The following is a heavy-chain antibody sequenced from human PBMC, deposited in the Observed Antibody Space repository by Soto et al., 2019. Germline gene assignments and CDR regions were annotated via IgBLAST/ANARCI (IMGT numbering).Heavy chain of an antibody. CDR2: ISSSSSYT. V-gene: IGHV3-11*05. J-gene: IGHJ5*02. CDR1: GGSFSGYY. CDR3: ARVVGALGHWFDP. D-gene: IGHD1-26*01. Sequence: LSLTCAVYGGSFSGYYMSWIRQAPGKGLEWVSYISSSSSYTNYADSVKGRFTISRDNAKNSLYLQMNSLRAEDTAVYYCARVVGALGHWFDPWGQGTLVTVSS.